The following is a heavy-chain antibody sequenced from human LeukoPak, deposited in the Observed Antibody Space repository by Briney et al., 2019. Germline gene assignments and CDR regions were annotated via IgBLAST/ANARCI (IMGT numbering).Heavy chain of an antibody. D-gene: IGHD5-12*01. Sequence: GGYLRLSCAASGFTFSSYGMHWVRQAPGKGLEWMAVVSDDGSNKYYEDSVRGRFTISRDNSKNTLYLQMSSLRDEDTAVYYCAKPRLRGGYLFDYWGQGTLVTVSS. CDR1: GFTFSSYG. CDR2: VSDDGSNK. CDR3: AKPRLRGGYLFDY. J-gene: IGHJ4*02. V-gene: IGHV3-30*18.